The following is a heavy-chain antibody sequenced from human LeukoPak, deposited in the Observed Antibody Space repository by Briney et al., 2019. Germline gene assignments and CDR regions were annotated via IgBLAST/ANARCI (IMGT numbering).Heavy chain of an antibody. CDR2: IYSSGSI. V-gene: IGHV4-4*09. Sequence: SETLSLTCTVPVGSLISDFWSCIRQPLQEELGRIGPIYSSGSINYNPNLKGRVTISVDTSKNQLSLKLSSGTAADTAVYYCARQIYQRRITMVRGVQTLDAFDIWGQGTMVTVSS. CDR3: ARQIYQRRITMVRGVQTLDAFDI. J-gene: IGHJ3*02. D-gene: IGHD3-10*01. CDR1: VGSLISDF.